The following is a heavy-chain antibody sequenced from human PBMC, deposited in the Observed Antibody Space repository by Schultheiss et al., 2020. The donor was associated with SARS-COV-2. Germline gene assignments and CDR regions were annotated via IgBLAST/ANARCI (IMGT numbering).Heavy chain of an antibody. J-gene: IGHJ4*02. CDR3: ARDRRGYSSYFDY. V-gene: IGHV3-30*03. Sequence: GGSLRLSCAASGFTFSSYSMNWVRQAPGKGLEWVAVISYDGNNKYYADSVKGRFTISRDNSKSTLYLQMNSLRVEDTAVYYCARDRRGYSSYFDYWGQGTLVTVSS. CDR2: ISYDGNNK. D-gene: IGHD5-18*01. CDR1: GFTFSSYS.